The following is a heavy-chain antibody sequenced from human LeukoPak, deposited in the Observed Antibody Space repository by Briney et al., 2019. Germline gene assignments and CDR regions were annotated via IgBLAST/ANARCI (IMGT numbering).Heavy chain of an antibody. V-gene: IGHV4-34*01. D-gene: IGHD1-7*01. CDR2: INHSGST. CDR3: AREEGYNWNYVGWFDP. CDR1: GGSFSGYY. J-gene: IGHJ5*02. Sequence: SETLSLTCAVYGGSFSGYYWSWIRQPPGKGLEWFGEINHSGSTNYNPSLKSRVTISVDTSKNQFSLKLSSVTAADTAVYYCAREEGYNWNYVGWFDPWGQGTLVTVSS.